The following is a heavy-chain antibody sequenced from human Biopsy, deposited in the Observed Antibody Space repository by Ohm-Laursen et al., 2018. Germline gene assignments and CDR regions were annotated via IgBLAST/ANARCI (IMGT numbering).Heavy chain of an antibody. D-gene: IGHD5-24*01. CDR1: GGPIDSYY. Sequence: SETLSLTCTVSGGPIDSYYWSWIRQPPGKALEWIGYIYFTGRTSYNPSLKSRVTMSVNTSKKQFSQRLSPVTAADTAVYYCASAGYNPDWNFDLWGRGTRVTVSS. V-gene: IGHV4-59*12. CDR3: ASAGYNPDWNFDL. CDR2: IYFTGRT. J-gene: IGHJ2*01.